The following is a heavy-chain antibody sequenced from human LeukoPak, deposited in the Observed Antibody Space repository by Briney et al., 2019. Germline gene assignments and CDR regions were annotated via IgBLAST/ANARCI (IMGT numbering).Heavy chain of an antibody. J-gene: IGHJ6*03. CDR3: ARCSSSCLAGQYYMDV. D-gene: IGHD6-13*01. V-gene: IGHV3-21*01. CDR2: INSDTAYI. CDR1: GITFTTDT. Sequence: GGSLRLSCAASGITFTTDTMQWVRQAPGKGLEWVSSINSDTAYIYYADSVKGRFTVSRDNPKKTLYLQMNSLRAEDTAIYYCARCSSSCLAGQYYMDVWGKGTTVTVSS.